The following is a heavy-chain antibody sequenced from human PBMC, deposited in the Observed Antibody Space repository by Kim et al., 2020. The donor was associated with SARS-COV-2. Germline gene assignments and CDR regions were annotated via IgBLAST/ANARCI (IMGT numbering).Heavy chain of an antibody. D-gene: IGHD1-26*01. V-gene: IGHV1-46*03. CDR2: INPSGGST. CDR3: ASTTSGSFLYYYGMDV. Sequence: ASVKVSCKASGYTFTSYYMHWVRQAPGQGLEWMGIINPSGGSTSYAQKFQGRVTMTRDTSTSTVYMELSSLRSEDTAVYYCASTTSGSFLYYYGMDVWGQGTTVTVSS. J-gene: IGHJ6*02. CDR1: GYTFTSYY.